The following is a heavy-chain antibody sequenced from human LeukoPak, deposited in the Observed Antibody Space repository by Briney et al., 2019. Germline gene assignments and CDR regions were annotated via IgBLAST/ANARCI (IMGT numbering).Heavy chain of an antibody. J-gene: IGHJ4*02. Sequence: SETLSLTCTVSCGSIRSYYWIWVRQPPGKGLEWIGYIYYSGSTSYNPSLKSRVTISVDTSKSQFSLKLSSVIAADTAVYYCAIRTYSSGFDYIDYWGQGTLVTVSS. CDR3: AIRTYSSGFDYIDY. CDR1: CGSIRSYY. CDR2: IYYSGST. V-gene: IGHV4-59*08. D-gene: IGHD6-19*01.